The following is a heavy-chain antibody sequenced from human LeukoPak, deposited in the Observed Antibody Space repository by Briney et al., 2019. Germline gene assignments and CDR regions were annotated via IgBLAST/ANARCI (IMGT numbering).Heavy chain of an antibody. Sequence: GGSLRLSCAASGFTFSSYEMNWVRQAPGKGLEWVSYISSSGTIIHYADSVKGRFTISRDNAKNSLYLQLSSLRAEDTAVYFCGSRYFDWLPFDFWGQGTLVTVSS. D-gene: IGHD3-9*01. V-gene: IGHV3-48*03. CDR2: ISSSGTII. CDR3: GSRYFDWLPFDF. CDR1: GFTFSSYE. J-gene: IGHJ4*02.